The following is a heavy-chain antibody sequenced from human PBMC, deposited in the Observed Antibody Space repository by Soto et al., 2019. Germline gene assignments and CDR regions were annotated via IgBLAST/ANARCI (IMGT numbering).Heavy chain of an antibody. CDR1: GFTFSNYA. J-gene: IGHJ4*02. V-gene: IGHV3-23*01. D-gene: IGHD2-15*01. CDR3: AKSPLGYCSGGSCYPPHYFDY. CDR2: VGGSGDST. Sequence: PGGSLRLSCAASGFTFSNYAMSWVRQAPGKGLEWVSGVGGSGDSTYYADSVKGRFTISRDNSKYTLYLQMNSLRAEDTAVYYCAKSPLGYCSGGSCYPPHYFDYWGQGTLVTVSS.